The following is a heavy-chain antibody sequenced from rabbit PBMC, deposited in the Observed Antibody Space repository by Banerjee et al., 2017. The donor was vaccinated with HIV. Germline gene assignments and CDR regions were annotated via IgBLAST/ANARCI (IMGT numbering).Heavy chain of an antibody. D-gene: IGHD2-1*01. J-gene: IGHJ4*01. Sequence: ELVESGGGLVTLGGSLKLSCEASGIDFSHYGISWVCQVLGKGLEWIAYIYPDYGSTDYASWVNGRFTISLDKAHNTVFLQMTSLTAADTATYFCASLDDYGDQYYFNLWGPGTLVTVS. CDR1: GIDFSHYG. CDR3: ASLDDYGDQYYFNL. V-gene: IGHV1S47*01. CDR2: IYPDYGST.